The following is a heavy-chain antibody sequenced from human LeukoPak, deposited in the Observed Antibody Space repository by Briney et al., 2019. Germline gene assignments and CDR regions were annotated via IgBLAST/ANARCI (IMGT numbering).Heavy chain of an antibody. CDR1: SGSINSYY. D-gene: IGHD1-7*01. CDR2: ISYSGRT. Sequence: PSETLSLTCTVSSGSINSYYWSWIRQPPGKGLEWIGYISYSGRTSYNPSLKSRVTISVDTSKNHFSLRLSSVTAADTAVYYCARVTGTIFDYWGQGTLVTVSS. CDR3: ARVTGTIFDY. J-gene: IGHJ4*02. V-gene: IGHV4-59*01.